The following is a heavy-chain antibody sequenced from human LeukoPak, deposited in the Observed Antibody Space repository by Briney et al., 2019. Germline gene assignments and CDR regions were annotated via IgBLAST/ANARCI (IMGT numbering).Heavy chain of an antibody. J-gene: IGHJ4*02. Sequence: SETLSLTCTVSGGSISSGGYYWSWIRQPPGKGLEWIGYIYHSGSTYYNPSLKSRVTISVDRSKNQFSLKLSSVTAADTAVYYCARYIVVVPAAMDPNFDYWGQGTLVTVSS. D-gene: IGHD2-2*01. CDR2: IYHSGST. CDR1: GGSISSGGYY. V-gene: IGHV4-30-2*01. CDR3: ARYIVVVPAAMDPNFDY.